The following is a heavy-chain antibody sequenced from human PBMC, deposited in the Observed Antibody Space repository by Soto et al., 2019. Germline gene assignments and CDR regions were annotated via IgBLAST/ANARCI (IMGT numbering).Heavy chain of an antibody. V-gene: IGHV3-23*01. CDR1: GFTFSTYA. CDR3: AKGRAPSGWYPPYYYGMDV. CDR2: VSGSGGNT. J-gene: IGHJ6*02. D-gene: IGHD6-19*01. Sequence: VQLLESGGGLLQPGGSLRLSCAASGFTFSTYAMTWVRQAPGKGPEWVSSVSGSGGNTLYADSVKGRFTISRDNSKNTLYLQMNSLRAGDTAVYYCAKGRAPSGWYPPYYYGMDVWGQGTTVIASS.